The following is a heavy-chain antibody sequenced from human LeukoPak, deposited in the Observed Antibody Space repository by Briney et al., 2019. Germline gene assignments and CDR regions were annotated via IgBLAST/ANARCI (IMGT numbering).Heavy chain of an antibody. CDR3: ARDIIRGYLDQ. V-gene: IGHV3-21*01. CDR2: ISSSSIFI. J-gene: IGHJ4*02. CDR1: GFTFSSHT. Sequence: GGSLRLSCAASGFTFSSHTMNWVRQAPGKGLEWVSSISSSSIFIYYADSVKGRFTISRDNAKNSLDLQMNSPRVDDTAVYYCARDIIRGYLDQWGQGTLVTVSS. D-gene: IGHD2-15*01.